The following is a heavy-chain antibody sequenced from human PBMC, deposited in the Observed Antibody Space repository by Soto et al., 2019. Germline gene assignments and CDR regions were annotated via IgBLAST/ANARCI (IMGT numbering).Heavy chain of an antibody. CDR1: GYTFTSYY. CDR2: INPSGGST. J-gene: IGHJ6*02. CDR3: ARGDIVATNNPSAYYYYGMDV. D-gene: IGHD5-12*01. Sequence: GASVKVSCKASGYTFTSYYMHWVRQAPGQGLEWMGIINPSGGSTSYAQKFQGRVTMTRDTSTSTVYMELSSLRSEDTAVYYCARGDIVATNNPSAYYYYGMDVWGQGTTVTVSS. V-gene: IGHV1-46*01.